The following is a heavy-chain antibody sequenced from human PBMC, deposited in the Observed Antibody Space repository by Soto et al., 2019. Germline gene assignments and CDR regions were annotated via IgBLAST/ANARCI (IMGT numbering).Heavy chain of an antibody. V-gene: IGHV3-21*01. CDR1: GFTFSSYS. J-gene: IGHJ4*02. CDR2: ISSSSSYI. CDR3: ATDTTTVTTSAY. Sequence: GGSLRLSCAASGFTFSSYSMNWVRQAPGKGLEWVSSISSSSSYIYYAGSVKGRFTISRDNAKNSLYLQMNSLRAEDTAVYYCATDTTTVTTSAYWGQGTLVTVSS. D-gene: IGHD4-4*01.